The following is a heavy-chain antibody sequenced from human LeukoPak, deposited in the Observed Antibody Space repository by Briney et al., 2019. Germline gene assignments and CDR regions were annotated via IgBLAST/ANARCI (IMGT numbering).Heavy chain of an antibody. D-gene: IGHD3-10*01. CDR3: ARAYGSGLSYYYYYGMDV. CDR1: GFTFSSYW. J-gene: IGHJ6*02. V-gene: IGHV3-74*01. CDR2: INSDGSST. Sequence: GGSLRLSCAASGFTFSSYWMHWVRHAPGKGRVWVSHINSDGSSTSYVDSVKGRFTISRDNDKNTLYLQMNSLRAEDTAVYYCARAYGSGLSYYYYYGMDVWGQGTTVTVSS.